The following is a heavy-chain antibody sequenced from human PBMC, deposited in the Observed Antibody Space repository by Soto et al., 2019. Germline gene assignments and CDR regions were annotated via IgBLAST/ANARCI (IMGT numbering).Heavy chain of an antibody. Sequence: GASVKVSCKASGGTFSSYAISWLRQPPGQGLEWMGGIISIFGTANYAQKFQGRVTITADESTSTAYMELSSLRSEDTAVYYCAREDGYNLSYWGQGTLVTVSS. CDR3: AREDGYNLSY. D-gene: IGHD5-12*01. J-gene: IGHJ4*02. CDR2: IISIFGTA. CDR1: GGTFSSYA. V-gene: IGHV1-69*13.